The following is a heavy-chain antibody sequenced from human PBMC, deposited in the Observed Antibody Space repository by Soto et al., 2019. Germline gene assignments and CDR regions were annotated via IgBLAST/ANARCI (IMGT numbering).Heavy chain of an antibody. CDR1: GYTFTSYG. D-gene: IGHD6-19*01. CDR3: ARDTAGIAVAGTMSGGSYYYHRKEL. Sequence: RASVKVSCKASGYTFTSYGISWVRQAPGQGLEWMGWISAYNGNTNYAQKLQGRVTMTTDTSTSTAYMELRSLRSDDTAVYYCARDTAGIAVAGTMSGGSYYYHRKELSAQGSTVPVS. V-gene: IGHV1-18*01. J-gene: IGHJ6*02. CDR2: ISAYNGNT.